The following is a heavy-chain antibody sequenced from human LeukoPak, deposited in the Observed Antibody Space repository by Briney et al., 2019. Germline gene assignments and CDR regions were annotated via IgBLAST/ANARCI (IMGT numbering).Heavy chain of an antibody. J-gene: IGHJ3*02. D-gene: IGHD1-26*01. Sequence: GASVKVSCKASGYTFTGYYMHWVRQAPGQGLEWMGWINPNSGGTNYAQKFQGRVTMTRDTSISTAYMELSRLRSDDTAVYYCARGFSGFGWELLTVIDAFDIWGQGTMVTVSS. CDR1: GYTFTGYY. CDR2: INPNSGGT. CDR3: ARGFSGFGWELLTVIDAFDI. V-gene: IGHV1-2*02.